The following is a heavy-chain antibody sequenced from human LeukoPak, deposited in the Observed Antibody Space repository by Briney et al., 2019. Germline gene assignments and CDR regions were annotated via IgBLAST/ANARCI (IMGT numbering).Heavy chain of an antibody. J-gene: IGHJ4*02. CDR1: GFIFSNYA. CDR2: ISNSGGST. CDR3: AKDQGSGSVDYSWSYFDY. V-gene: IGHV3-23*01. D-gene: IGHD3-10*01. Sequence: PGGSLRLSCAASGFIFSNYAMSWVRQAPGKGPEWVSGISNSGGSTVYADSVRGRFTISRDNSKNTLFLQMNSLRVEDTAVYYCAKDQGSGSVDYSWSYFDYWGQGTLVTVSS.